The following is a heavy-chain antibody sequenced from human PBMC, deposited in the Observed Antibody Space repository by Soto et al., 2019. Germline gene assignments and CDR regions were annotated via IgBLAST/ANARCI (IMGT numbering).Heavy chain of an antibody. Sequence: GGSLRLSCAASGFTFSSYSMNWVRQAPGKGLEWVSSISSSSSYIYYADSVKGRFTISRDNAKNSLYLQMNSLRAEDTAVYYCAKTTVTTLANIDYWGQGTLVTVSS. J-gene: IGHJ4*02. D-gene: IGHD4-17*01. CDR3: AKTTVTTLANIDY. CDR1: GFTFSSYS. CDR2: ISSSSSYI. V-gene: IGHV3-21*04.